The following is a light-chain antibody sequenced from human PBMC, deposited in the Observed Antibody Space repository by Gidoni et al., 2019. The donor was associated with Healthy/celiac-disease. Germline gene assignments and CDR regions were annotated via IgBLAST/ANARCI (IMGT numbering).Light chain of an antibody. J-gene: IGKJ1*01. CDR2: AAS. Sequence: DNQLTQSPSSLSASVGDRVTITCRASQSISSYLNWYQQKPGKAPKLLIYAASSLQSGVPSRFSCSVSGTDFTLTISSLQPEDFATYYCQQSYSTPQTFGQGTKVEIK. CDR3: QQSYSTPQT. V-gene: IGKV1-39*01. CDR1: QSISSY.